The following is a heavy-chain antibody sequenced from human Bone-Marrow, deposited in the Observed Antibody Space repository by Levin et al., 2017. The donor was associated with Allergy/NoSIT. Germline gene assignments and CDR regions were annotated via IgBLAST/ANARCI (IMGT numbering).Heavy chain of an antibody. Sequence: PGESLKISCKTSGYFFTNHGISWMRQAPGQGLEWLGWISADTGDTQYSQKVEGRVTMTTDTPTRTAFLELGSLRSGDTATYYCARRISSGYYYAFDYWGQGTRVTVSP. CDR3: ARRISSGYYYAFDY. J-gene: IGHJ4*01. V-gene: IGHV1-18*01. CDR2: ISADTGDT. CDR1: GYFFTNHG. D-gene: IGHD6-19*01.